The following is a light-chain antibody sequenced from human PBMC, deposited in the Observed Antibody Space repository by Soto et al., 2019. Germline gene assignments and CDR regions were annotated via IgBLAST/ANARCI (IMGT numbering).Light chain of an antibody. CDR3: LLYFGGAQLV. J-gene: IGLJ3*02. V-gene: IGLV7-43*01. CDR2: TPD. CDR1: TGAVTTGNY. Sequence: QTVVTQEPSLTVSPGGTVTLTCASSTGAVTTGNYASWFQQKPGQAPRTLIYTPDNRHSWTPARFSGSLLGGKAALTLSSVQPEDEADYYCLLYFGGAQLVFGGGTKLTVL.